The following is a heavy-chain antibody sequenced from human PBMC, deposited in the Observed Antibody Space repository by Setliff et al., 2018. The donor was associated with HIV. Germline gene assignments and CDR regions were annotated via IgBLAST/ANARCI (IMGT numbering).Heavy chain of an antibody. V-gene: IGHV2-5*01. D-gene: IGHD3-10*01. CDR3: AHSGSYYSGSGTFLDY. CDR2: IYWNDDK. J-gene: IGHJ4*02. Sequence: SGPTLVNPTQTLTLTCTFSGFSLSTSGVGVGWIRQPPGKALEWLALIYWNDDKWYSPSLKSRLTITKDTSKNQVVLTMTNMDPVDTATYYCAHSGSYYSGSGTFLDYWGQGALVTVSS. CDR1: GFSLSTSGVG.